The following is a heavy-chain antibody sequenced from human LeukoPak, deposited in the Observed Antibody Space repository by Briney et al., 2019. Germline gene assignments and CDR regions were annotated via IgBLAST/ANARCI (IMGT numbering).Heavy chain of an antibody. CDR3: ARERFLEWLPDLTNWFDP. CDR1: GGIFSSQT. CDR2: INPNSGGT. J-gene: IGHJ5*02. Sequence: ASVKVSCKASGGIFSSQTICWVRQAPGQGLEWMGWINPNSGGTNYAQKFQGRVTMTRDTSISTAYMELSRLRSDDTAVYYCARERFLEWLPDLTNWFDPWGQGTLVTVSS. V-gene: IGHV1-2*02. D-gene: IGHD3-3*01.